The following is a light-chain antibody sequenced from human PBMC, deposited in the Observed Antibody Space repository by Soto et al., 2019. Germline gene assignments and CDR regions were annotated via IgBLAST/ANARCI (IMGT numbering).Light chain of an antibody. Sequence: DIHMSQSPSSLSASVGDRVTISCQASQDITNYLNWYQQKPGRAPRLLLYDASSLETGVPSRFSGSGSGTDFTLTISSLQPDDFATYYCQQYNSYPWTFGQGTKVDI. J-gene: IGKJ1*01. CDR2: DAS. V-gene: IGKV1-33*01. CDR1: QDITNY. CDR3: QQYNSYPWT.